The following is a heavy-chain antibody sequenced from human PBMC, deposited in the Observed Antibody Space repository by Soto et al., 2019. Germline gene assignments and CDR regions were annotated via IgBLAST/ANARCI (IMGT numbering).Heavy chain of an antibody. CDR2: IGSSSSTI. V-gene: IGHV3-48*02. CDR1: GFTFSSYS. Sequence: PGASLRLSCAASGFTFSSYSLNWVRQAPGKGLEWVSCIGSSSSTIYYADSVKGRFTISRDNAKNSLYLQMNSLRDEDTAVYYCARDRTGYCSSTSCSLYFDYWGQGTMVTRLL. J-gene: IGHJ4*02. D-gene: IGHD2-2*01. CDR3: ARDRTGYCSSTSCSLYFDY.